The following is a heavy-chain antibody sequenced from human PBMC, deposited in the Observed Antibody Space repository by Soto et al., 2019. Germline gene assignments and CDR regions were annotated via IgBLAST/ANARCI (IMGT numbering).Heavy chain of an antibody. D-gene: IGHD2-15*01. V-gene: IGHV4-34*01. CDR2: INHSGST. Sequence: PSETLSLTCAVYGGSFSGYYWSWIRQPPGKGLEWIGEINHSGSTNYNPSLKSRVTISVDTSKNQFSLKLSSVTAADTAVYYCASLGVQSCSGGSCYSNYWGQGNLVTVSS. CDR3: ASLGVQSCSGGSCYSNY. CDR1: GGSFSGYY. J-gene: IGHJ4*02.